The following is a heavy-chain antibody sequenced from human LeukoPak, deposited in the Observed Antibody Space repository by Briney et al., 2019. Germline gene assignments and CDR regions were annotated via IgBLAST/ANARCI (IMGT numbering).Heavy chain of an antibody. D-gene: IGHD5-24*01. CDR1: GFTFSSYG. CDR3: AKGMLATFDY. V-gene: IGHV3-30*02. CDR2: IRYDGSNK. Sequence: SGGSLRLSCAASGFTFSSYGMHWVRQAPGKGLEWVAFIRYDGSNKYYADSVKGRFTISRENSKNTLYLQMNSLRAEDTAVYYCAKGMLATFDYWGQGTLVTVSS. J-gene: IGHJ4*02.